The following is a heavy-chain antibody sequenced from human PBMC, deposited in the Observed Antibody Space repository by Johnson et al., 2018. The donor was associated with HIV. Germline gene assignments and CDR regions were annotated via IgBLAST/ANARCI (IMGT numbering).Heavy chain of an antibody. CDR2: IWYDGSNK. V-gene: IGHV3-33*08. Sequence: QVQLVESGGGLVQPGGSLRLSCTASGFTVSSNYMSWVRQAPGKGLECVSVIWYDGSNKNYADSVKGRFTISRDNSKNTLYLQMNSLRAEDTAVYYCATSTASDAFDIWGQGTMVTVSS. D-gene: IGHD1-1*01. CDR1: GFTVSSNY. CDR3: ATSTASDAFDI. J-gene: IGHJ3*02.